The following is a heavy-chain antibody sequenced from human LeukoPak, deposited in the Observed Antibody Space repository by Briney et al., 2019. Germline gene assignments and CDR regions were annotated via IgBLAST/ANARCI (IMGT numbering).Heavy chain of an antibody. CDR2: INPTGDST. Sequence: ASVKVSCKASGHTLTNNHVHRVRQAPGQGLEWVGMINPTGDSTTSAEKFRGRVTMTRDTSTSTVSMDLSSLRPEDTAVYYCARVLWHSTGWYDLWGQGTLVTVSS. D-gene: IGHD2-8*02. CDR3: ARVLWHSTGWYDL. V-gene: IGHV1-46*01. CDR1: GHTLTNNH. J-gene: IGHJ5*02.